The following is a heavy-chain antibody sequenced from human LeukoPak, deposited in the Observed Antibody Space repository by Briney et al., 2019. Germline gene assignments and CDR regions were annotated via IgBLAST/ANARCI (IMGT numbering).Heavy chain of an antibody. CDR1: GYTFNSHG. D-gene: IGHD3-16*01. J-gene: IGHJ5*02. Sequence: SVKVSCKASGYTFNSHGITWVRQAPGQGLEWMGWISTYNGNTNYAQKLQGRVTITTDTSTSTVYMELRSLRSDDTAVYYCARDQYYDSKGWFDPWGQGTLVTVYS. V-gene: IGHV1-18*01. CDR3: ARDQYYDSKGWFDP. CDR2: ISTYNGNT.